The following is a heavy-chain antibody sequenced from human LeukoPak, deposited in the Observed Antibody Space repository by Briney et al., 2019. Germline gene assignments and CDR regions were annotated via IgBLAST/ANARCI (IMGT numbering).Heavy chain of an antibody. Sequence: GGSLRLSCAASGFTFSSYAMSWVRQAPGKGLEWVSAISDSGSSTYYADSVKGRFTISRDNSKNTLYLQMNSLRAEDTAVYYCAPNPVRGVIPKTFDYWGQGTLVTVSS. D-gene: IGHD3-10*01. J-gene: IGHJ4*02. CDR2: ISDSGSST. CDR3: APNPVRGVIPKTFDY. V-gene: IGHV3-23*01. CDR1: GFTFSSYA.